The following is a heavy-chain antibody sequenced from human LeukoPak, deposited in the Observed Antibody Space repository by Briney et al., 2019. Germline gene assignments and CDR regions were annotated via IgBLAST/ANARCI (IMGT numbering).Heavy chain of an antibody. CDR3: ARTVRRDFWSGSWYFDL. Sequence: SETLSLTCAVYGGSFSGYYWSWIRQPPGKGLEWIGRIYTSGSTNYNPSLKSRVTMSLDTSKNRFSLKLSSVTAADTAVYYCARTVRRDFWSGSWYFDLWGRGTLVIVSS. J-gene: IGHJ2*01. CDR2: IYTSGST. D-gene: IGHD3-3*01. CDR1: GGSFSGYY. V-gene: IGHV4-59*10.